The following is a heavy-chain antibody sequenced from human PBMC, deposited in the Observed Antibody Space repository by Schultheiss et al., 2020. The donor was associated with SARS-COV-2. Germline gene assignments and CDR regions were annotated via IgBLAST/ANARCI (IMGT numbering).Heavy chain of an antibody. Sequence: GGSLRLSCAASGFTVSSNYMSWVRQAPGKGLEWVSVIYSGGSTYYADSVKGRFTISRDNAKNTLYLQMNSLRAEDTAVYYCARDRNYYGSGSGFDIWGQGTMVTVSS. CDR1: GFTVSSNY. D-gene: IGHD3-10*01. V-gene: IGHV3-66*01. J-gene: IGHJ3*02. CDR2: IYSGGST. CDR3: ARDRNYYGSGSGFDI.